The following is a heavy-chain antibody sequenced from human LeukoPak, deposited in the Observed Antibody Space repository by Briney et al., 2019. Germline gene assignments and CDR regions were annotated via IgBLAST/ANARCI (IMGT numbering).Heavy chain of an antibody. J-gene: IGHJ3*02. CDR3: AVSRYSSGWYGLGAFDI. CDR1: GYRFSGYY. Sequence: ASVKVSCKASGYRFSGYYVNWVRQAPGQGLEWMGWINPNTGGATYAQSFRGRVTMTTDTPTNTAYMELSRLTSDDTAVFYCAVSRYSSGWYGLGAFDIWGQGTMVIVSS. CDR2: INPNTGGA. V-gene: IGHV1-2*02. D-gene: IGHD6-19*01.